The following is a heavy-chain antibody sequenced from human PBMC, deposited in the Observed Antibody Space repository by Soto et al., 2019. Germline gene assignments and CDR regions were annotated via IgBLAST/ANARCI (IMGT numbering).Heavy chain of an antibody. Sequence: SETLSLTCAVSGYSISSGYYWGWIRQPPGKGLEWIGSVYDTGSTYYNLSLKSRVTISLDTSKNQFSLKLSSVTAADTAVYYCARESCVSTSCYNKVDYWGQGTLVTVSS. V-gene: IGHV4-38-2*02. CDR2: VYDTGST. CDR1: GYSISSGYY. D-gene: IGHD2-2*02. CDR3: ARESCVSTSCYNKVDY. J-gene: IGHJ4*02.